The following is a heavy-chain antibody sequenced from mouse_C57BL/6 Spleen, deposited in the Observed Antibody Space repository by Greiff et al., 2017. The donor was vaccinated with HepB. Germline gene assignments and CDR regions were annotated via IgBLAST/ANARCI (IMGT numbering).Heavy chain of an antibody. J-gene: IGHJ1*03. CDR1: GYAFSSYW. V-gene: IGHV1-80*01. D-gene: IGHD1-1*02. Sequence: VQLVESGAELVKPGASVKISCKASGYAFSSYWMNWVKQRPGKGLEWIGQIYPGDGDTNYNGKFKGKATLTADKSSSTAYMQLSSLTSEDSAVYFCARWRGNYGYFDVWGTGTTVTVSS. CDR2: IYPGDGDT. CDR3: ARWRGNYGYFDV.